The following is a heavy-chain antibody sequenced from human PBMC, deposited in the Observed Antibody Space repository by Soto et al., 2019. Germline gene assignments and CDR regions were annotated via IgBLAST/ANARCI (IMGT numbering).Heavy chain of an antibody. D-gene: IGHD3-10*01. CDR3: ARDSGLIRGSYGVDV. CDR1: GFTIRSNY. J-gene: IGHJ6*02. CDR2: IYRSGKI. V-gene: IGHV3-53*01. Sequence: EVQLVESGGGLIQPGGSLRLSCVASGFTIRSNYLTWVRQAPGKGLEWVSVIYRSGKIYYADSVRGRFTTSSDNSQNTLHLEMNSLRAEDTAVYYCARDSGLIRGSYGVDVWGQGTTVIVSS.